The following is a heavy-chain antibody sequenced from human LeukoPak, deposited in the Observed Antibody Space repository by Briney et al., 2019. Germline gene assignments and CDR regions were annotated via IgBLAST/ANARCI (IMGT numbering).Heavy chain of an antibody. CDR1: GGSISSYY. CDR3: ARYDSSGYSAFDY. Sequence: PSETLSLTCTVSGGSISSYYWSWIRRPAGKGLEWIGRIYTSGSTYYNPSLKSRVTISVDTSKNQFSLKLSSVTAADTAVYYCARYDSSGYSAFDYWGQGTLVTVSS. D-gene: IGHD3-22*01. V-gene: IGHV4-4*07. CDR2: IYTSGST. J-gene: IGHJ4*02.